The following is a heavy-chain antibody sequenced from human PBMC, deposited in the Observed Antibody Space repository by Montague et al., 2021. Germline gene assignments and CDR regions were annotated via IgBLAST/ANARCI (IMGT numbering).Heavy chain of an antibody. CDR2: IDCSGSN. V-gene: IGHV4-39*01. CDR1: GGSIRSSIYY. Sequence: SETLSLTCTVSGGSIRSSIYYWACIRPPPGQGLEWIGSIDCSGSNYYNTSLRNRVIMSVDTSKNQFSLTLTSVTAAATALYSCPPLRGLAAPWGQGTPVTVSP. CDR3: PPLRGLAAP. J-gene: IGHJ5*02. D-gene: IGHD6-13*01.